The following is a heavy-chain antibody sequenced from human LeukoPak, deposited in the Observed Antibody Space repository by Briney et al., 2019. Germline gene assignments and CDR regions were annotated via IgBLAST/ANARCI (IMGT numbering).Heavy chain of an antibody. J-gene: IGHJ3*02. V-gene: IGHV4-34*01. CDR3: ARFLVAVAGDDAFDI. CDR1: GGSFSGYY. D-gene: IGHD6-19*01. CDR2: INHSGST. Sequence: SETLSLTXAVYGGSFSGYYWSWIRQPPGKGLGWIGEINHSGSTNYNPSLKTRVTISVDTSKNQFSLKLSSVTAAATAVYHCARFLVAVAGDDAFDIWGQGTMVTVSS.